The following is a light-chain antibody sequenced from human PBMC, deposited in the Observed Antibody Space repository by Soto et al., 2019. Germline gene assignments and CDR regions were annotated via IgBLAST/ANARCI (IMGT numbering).Light chain of an antibody. J-gene: IGLJ3*02. CDR1: RNDIGSFRF. CDR3: CSYAGDSTWV. Sequence: QSVLPQPASVSGSPGQSITISCTGSRNDIGSFRFVSWYQQHPGKAPKLIIYEAIKRPSGVSDRFSASKSGNTASLTISGLQAEDEADYYCCSYAGDSTWVFGGGTQLTVL. V-gene: IGLV2-23*01. CDR2: EAI.